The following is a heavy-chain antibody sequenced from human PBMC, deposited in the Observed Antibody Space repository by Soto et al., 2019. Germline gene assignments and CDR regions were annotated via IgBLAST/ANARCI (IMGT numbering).Heavy chain of an antibody. D-gene: IGHD1-26*01. Sequence: GGSLRLSCAASGFTFSSYAMSWVRQAPGKGLEWVSAISGSGGSTYYADYVKGRFTISRDNSKNTLYLQMNSLRAEDTAVYYCAKVLYSGSYYDAFDIWGQGTMVTVSS. CDR1: GFTFSSYA. V-gene: IGHV3-23*01. J-gene: IGHJ3*02. CDR3: AKVLYSGSYYDAFDI. CDR2: ISGSGGST.